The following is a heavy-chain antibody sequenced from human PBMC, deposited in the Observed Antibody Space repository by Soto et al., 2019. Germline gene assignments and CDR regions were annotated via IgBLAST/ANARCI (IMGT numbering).Heavy chain of an antibody. CDR2: INHSGST. CDR1: GGSFSGYY. D-gene: IGHD4-4*01. CDR3: ARAPPNMTTVTTTPPSDY. V-gene: IGHV4-34*01. J-gene: IGHJ4*02. Sequence: SETLSLTCAVYGGSFSGYYWSWIRQPPGKGLEWIGEINHSGSTNYNPSLKSRVTISVDTSKNQFSLKLSSVTAADTAVYYCARAPPNMTTVTTTPPSDYWGQGTLVTSPQ.